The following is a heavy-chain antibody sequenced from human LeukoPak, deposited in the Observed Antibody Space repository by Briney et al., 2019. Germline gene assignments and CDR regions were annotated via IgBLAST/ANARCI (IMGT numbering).Heavy chain of an antibody. CDR1: GGSISSYY. CDR2: IYYSGSS. CDR3: ARGRLGWFDP. V-gene: IGHV4-59*01. Sequence: SETLSLTCTVSGGSISSYYWSWIRQPPGKGLEWIGDIYYSGSSNYNPSLKSRVTISVDTSKNQFSLKLSSVTAADTAVYYCARGRLGWFDPWGQGTLVTVSS. J-gene: IGHJ5*02.